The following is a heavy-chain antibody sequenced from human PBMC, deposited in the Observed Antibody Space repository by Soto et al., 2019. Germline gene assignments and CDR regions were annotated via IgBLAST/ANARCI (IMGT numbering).Heavy chain of an antibody. D-gene: IGHD3-3*01. V-gene: IGHV4-34*01. Sequence: NPSETLSLTCAVYGGSFSGYYWSWIRQPPGKGLEWIGEINHSGSTNYNPSLKSRVTISVDTSKNQFSLKLSSVTAADTAVYYCARGYYDFWSGYSTKLYYFDYWGQGTLVTVSS. J-gene: IGHJ4*02. CDR1: GGSFSGYY. CDR3: ARGYYDFWSGYSTKLYYFDY. CDR2: INHSGST.